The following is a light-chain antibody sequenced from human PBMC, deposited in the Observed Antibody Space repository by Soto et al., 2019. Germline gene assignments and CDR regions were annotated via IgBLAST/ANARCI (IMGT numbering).Light chain of an antibody. CDR2: DDD. V-gene: IGLV1-51*01. J-gene: IGLJ1*01. CDR3: SSYTTSSSYV. Sequence: QSVLTQPPSVSAAPGQRVTISCSGSSSNIGGNSVSWYQQPPGTAPKLLIYDDDKRPSGIPDRFSGSKSGTSATLGITGFQTGDEADYYCSSYTTSSSYVLGTGTKVTVL. CDR1: SSNIGGNS.